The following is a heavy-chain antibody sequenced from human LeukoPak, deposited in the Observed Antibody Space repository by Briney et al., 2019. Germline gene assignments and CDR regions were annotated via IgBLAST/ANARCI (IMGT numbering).Heavy chain of an antibody. CDR2: MNPNSGNT. D-gene: IGHD6-13*01. CDR1: GYTFSSHD. CDR3: ARGLVAAAANWFDP. J-gene: IGHJ5*02. V-gene: IGHV1-8*01. Sequence: ASVKVSCKTSGYTFSSHDINWVRQATGQGLEWMGWMNPNSGNTGYAQKFQGRVTMTRNTSISTAYMELSSLRSEDTAVYYCARGLVAAAANWFDPWGQGTLVTVSS.